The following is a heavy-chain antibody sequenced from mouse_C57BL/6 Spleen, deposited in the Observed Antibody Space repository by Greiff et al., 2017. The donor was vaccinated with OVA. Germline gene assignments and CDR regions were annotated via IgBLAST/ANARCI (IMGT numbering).Heavy chain of an antibody. CDR3: ARSRALTVPGPYAMDY. CDR2: INPSSGYT. V-gene: IGHV1-7*01. J-gene: IGHJ4*01. CDR1: GYTFTSYW. Sequence: QVQLQQSGAELAKPGASVKLSCKASGYTFTSYWMHWVKQRPGQGLEWIGYINPSSGYTKYNQKFKDKATLTADKSSSTAYMQLSSLTYEDSAVYYCARSRALTVPGPYAMDYWGQGTSVTVSS. D-gene: IGHD4-1*01.